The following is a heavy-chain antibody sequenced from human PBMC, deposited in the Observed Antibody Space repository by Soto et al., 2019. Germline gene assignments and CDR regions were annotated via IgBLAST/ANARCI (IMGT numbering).Heavy chain of an antibody. CDR3: AGDGVRNGAYNGWLDP. D-gene: IGHD3-10*01. CDR2: IKQDGREE. V-gene: IGHV3-7*03. Sequence: EVQLVESGGDLVQPGGSLRLSCAASGFGCSSYCMTWVRQAPGKGLEWVANIKQDGREEYYVASVKGRFTISRDNGNNFMYLQMDRLTPDDTAVYYCAGDGVRNGAYNGWLDPWGQGTLVTVSS. CDR1: GFGCSSYC. J-gene: IGHJ5*02.